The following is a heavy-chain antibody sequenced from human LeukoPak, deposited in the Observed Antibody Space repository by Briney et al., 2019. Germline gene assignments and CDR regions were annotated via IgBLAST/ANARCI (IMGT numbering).Heavy chain of an antibody. CDR2: ISGSGGST. V-gene: IGHV3-23*01. CDR3: AKDLRYFDWLSQGTYNWFDP. J-gene: IGHJ5*02. Sequence: GGSLRLSCAASGFTFSSYAMSWVRQAPGKGLEWVSAISGSGGSTYYADSVKGRFTISRDNSKNTLYLQMNSLRAEDTAVYYCAKDLRYFDWLSQGTYNWFDPWGQGTLVTVSS. CDR1: GFTFSSYA. D-gene: IGHD3-9*01.